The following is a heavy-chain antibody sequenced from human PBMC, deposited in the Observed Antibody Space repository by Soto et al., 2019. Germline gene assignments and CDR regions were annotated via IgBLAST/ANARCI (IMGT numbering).Heavy chain of an antibody. V-gene: IGHV4-30-4*01. CDR2: MYYSGIT. J-gene: IGHJ6*02. D-gene: IGHD2-15*01. CDR1: GGSINSGDYY. Sequence: QVQLQESGPRLVKSSQTLYLTCTVSGGSINSGDYYWSWIRQSPGKGLEWVGYMYYSGITDYNASLKRGITMSMDTSKNKFSLKWTSVTAADTAVYFWAGWWGVGVAGMDVWGQGTTVTVSS. CDR3: AGWWGVGVAGMDV.